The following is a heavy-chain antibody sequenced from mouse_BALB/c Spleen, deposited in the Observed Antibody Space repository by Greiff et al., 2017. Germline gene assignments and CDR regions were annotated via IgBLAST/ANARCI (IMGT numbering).Heavy chain of an antibody. V-gene: IGHV1-69*02. CDR2: IDPSDSET. CDR3: ARGTGSSYCWFFDV. J-gene: IGHJ1*01. CDR1: GYTFTSYW. Sequence: QVQLQQPGAELVKPGAPVKLSCKASGYTFTSYWMNWVKQRPGRGLEWIGRIDPSDSETHYNQKFKDKATLTVDKSSSTAYIQLSSLTSEDSAVYYCARGTGSSYCWFFDVWGAGTTVTVSS. D-gene: IGHD1-1*01.